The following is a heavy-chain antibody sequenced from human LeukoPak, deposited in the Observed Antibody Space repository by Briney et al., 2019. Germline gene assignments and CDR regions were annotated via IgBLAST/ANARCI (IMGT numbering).Heavy chain of an antibody. D-gene: IGHD6-19*01. CDR2: ISYDGSNK. CDR1: GFTFSSYA. V-gene: IGHV3-30*04. Sequence: PGGSLRLSCAASGFTFSSYAMHWVRQAPGKGLEWVAVISYDGSNKYYADSVKGRFTISRDNSKNTLYLQMNSLRAEDTAVYYCARVWGDSSGWYYFDYWGQGTLVTFSS. CDR3: ARVWGDSSGWYYFDY. J-gene: IGHJ4*02.